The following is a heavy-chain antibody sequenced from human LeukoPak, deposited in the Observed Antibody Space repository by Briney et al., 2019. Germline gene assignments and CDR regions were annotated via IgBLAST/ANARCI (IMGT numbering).Heavy chain of an antibody. CDR1: GFTFSSYW. CDR2: IKQDGSEK. D-gene: IGHD3-22*01. V-gene: IGHV3-7*01. Sequence: GGSLRLSCAASGFTFSSYWMSWVRQAPGKGLEWVANIKQDGSEKYYVDSVKGRFTISRDNAKNSLYLQMNSLRAEDTAVYYCARSRGYRSSGYIPVFDYWGQGTLVTVSS. J-gene: IGHJ4*02. CDR3: ARSRGYRSSGYIPVFDY.